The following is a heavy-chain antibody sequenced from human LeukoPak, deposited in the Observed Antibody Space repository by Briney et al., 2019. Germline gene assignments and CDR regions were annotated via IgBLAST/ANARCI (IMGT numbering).Heavy chain of an antibody. CDR3: ARAGVRIILMVYAVFDY. CDR1: GGSISSYY. CDR2: INHSEST. V-gene: IGHV4-34*01. J-gene: IGHJ4*02. Sequence: PSETLSLTCSVSGGSISSYYWSWIRQPPGKGREWIGEINHSESTSYNPSLKSRVTISVDTSKNQFSLKLSSVTAADTAVYYCARAGVRIILMVYAVFDYWGQGTLVTVSS. D-gene: IGHD2-8*01.